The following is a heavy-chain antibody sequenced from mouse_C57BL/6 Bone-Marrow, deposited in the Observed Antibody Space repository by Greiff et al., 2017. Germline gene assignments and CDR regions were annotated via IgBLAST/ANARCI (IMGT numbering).Heavy chain of an antibody. V-gene: IGHV1-80*01. CDR1: GYAFSTYW. D-gene: IGHD4-1*01. Sequence: VQLVESGAELVKPGASVKISCKVSGYAFSTYWMNWVKQRPGKGLEWIGQIYPGDGDPNYNGKFKGKATLTADKSSSTAYMHLSSLTSEDSAVYFCARDWDYLDYWGQGTTLTVSS. CDR2: IYPGDGDP. J-gene: IGHJ2*01. CDR3: ARDWDYLDY.